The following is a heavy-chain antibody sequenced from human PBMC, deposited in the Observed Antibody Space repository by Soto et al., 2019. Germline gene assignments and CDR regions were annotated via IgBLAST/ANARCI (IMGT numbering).Heavy chain of an antibody. CDR1: GFTVSSNY. J-gene: IGHJ4*02. CDR2: IYSGGST. Sequence: EVQLVESGGGLVQPGGSLRLLCAVSGFTVSSNYMSWVRQAPGKGLEWVSVIYSGGSTYYADSVKGRFTISRDNSKTTLYLEMNSLRAEDTAVYYCARDPYYWGQGTLVTVSS. V-gene: IGHV3-66*01. CDR3: ARDPYY.